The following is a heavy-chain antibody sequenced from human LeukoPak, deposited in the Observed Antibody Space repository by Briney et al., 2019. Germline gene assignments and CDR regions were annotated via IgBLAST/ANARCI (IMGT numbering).Heavy chain of an antibody. CDR1: GFTFSSYW. J-gene: IGHJ6*03. Sequence: GGSLRLSCAASGFTFSSYWMHWVRQAPGKGLVWVSRINSDGSSTTYADSVKGRFTISRDNSKNTLSLQMNSLRAEDTAVYYCARHGSITMVRGRLRYYYMDVWGKGTTVTISS. V-gene: IGHV3-74*01. CDR2: INSDGSST. CDR3: ARHGSITMVRGRLRYYYMDV. D-gene: IGHD3-10*01.